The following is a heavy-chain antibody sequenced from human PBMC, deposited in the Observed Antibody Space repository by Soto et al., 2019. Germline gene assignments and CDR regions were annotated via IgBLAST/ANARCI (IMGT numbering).Heavy chain of an antibody. J-gene: IGHJ4*02. CDR1: GFTFSSYS. D-gene: IGHD3-22*01. V-gene: IGHV3-21*01. CDR2: ISSSSSYI. CDR3: ARIVTVVPPYYFDY. Sequence: PGGSLRLSCAASGFTFSSYSMNWVRQAPGKGLEWVSSISSSSSYIYYADSVKGRFTISRDNAKNSLYLQMNSLRAEDTAVYYCARIVTVVPPYYFDYWGRGTLVTVSS.